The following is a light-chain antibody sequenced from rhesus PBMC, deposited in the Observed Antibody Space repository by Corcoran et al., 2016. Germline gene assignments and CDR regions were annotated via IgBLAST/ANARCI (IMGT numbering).Light chain of an antibody. J-gene: IGKJ2*01. CDR2: KVS. Sequence: DVVMTQSPLSLPITPGQPASISCRSSQSLVHSDGNTYLSWYQQKPGQSPRLMSYKVSNRYSGVPDRFSGKWAVTYFTLKIGRVEAEDIGVYYFGQGTKVPYSFGQGTKVEIK. CDR3: GQGTKVPYS. CDR1: QSLVHSDGNTY. V-gene: IGKV2-62*02.